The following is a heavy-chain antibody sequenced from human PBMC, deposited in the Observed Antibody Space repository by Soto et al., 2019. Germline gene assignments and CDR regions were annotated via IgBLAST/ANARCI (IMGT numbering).Heavy chain of an antibody. CDR2: ISSSSSTI. CDR1: GFTFSSYS. Sequence: PGGSLRLSCAASGFTFSSYSMNWVRQAPGKGLEWVSYISSSSSTIYYADSVKGRFTISRDNAKNSLYLQMNSLRDEDTAVYYWASSTTMTDAFDIWGQVTMVTVSS. CDR3: ASSTTMTDAFDI. J-gene: IGHJ3*02. V-gene: IGHV3-48*02. D-gene: IGHD3-22*01.